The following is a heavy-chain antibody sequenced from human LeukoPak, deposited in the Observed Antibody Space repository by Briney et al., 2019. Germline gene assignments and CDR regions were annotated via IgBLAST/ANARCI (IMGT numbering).Heavy chain of an antibody. CDR1: GFTLTSSA. Sequence: AASVKVSCKASGFTLTSSAMQWVRQARGQRLEWIGWIVVGSGNTNYAQKFQERVTITRDMSTSTAYMELSSLRSEDTAVYYCARGGEWELLIDYWGQGTLVTVSS. J-gene: IGHJ4*02. V-gene: IGHV1-58*02. D-gene: IGHD1-26*01. CDR2: IVVGSGNT. CDR3: ARGGEWELLIDY.